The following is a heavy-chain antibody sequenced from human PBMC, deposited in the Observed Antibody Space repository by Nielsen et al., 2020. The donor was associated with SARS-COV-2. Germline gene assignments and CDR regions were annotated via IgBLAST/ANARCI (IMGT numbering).Heavy chain of an antibody. CDR1: GGSISSGDYY. CDR3: ARVGSGSYFRYYFDY. D-gene: IGHD3-10*01. Sequence: TLSLTCTVSGGSISSGDYYWSWIRQPPGKGLEWIGYIYYSGSTYYNPSLKSRVTISVDTSKNQFSLKLSSVTAADTAVYYCARVGSGSYFRYYFDYWGQGTLVTVSS. CDR2: IYYSGST. V-gene: IGHV4-30-4*01. J-gene: IGHJ4*02.